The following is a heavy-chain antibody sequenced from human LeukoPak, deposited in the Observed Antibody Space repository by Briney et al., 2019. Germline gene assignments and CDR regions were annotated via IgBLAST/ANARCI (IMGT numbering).Heavy chain of an antibody. CDR2: IYYSGST. Sequence: SETLSLTCIVSGDSFTSYQWSWVRQPPGKGLEWIGYIYYSGSTNYNPSLKSRVTISVDTSMNQFSLKLSSVTAADTAVYYCARGGYRYYYGSGSYLIDYWGQGTLVTVSS. D-gene: IGHD3-10*01. V-gene: IGHV4-59*01. J-gene: IGHJ4*02. CDR3: ARGGYRYYYGSGSYLIDY. CDR1: GDSFTSYQ.